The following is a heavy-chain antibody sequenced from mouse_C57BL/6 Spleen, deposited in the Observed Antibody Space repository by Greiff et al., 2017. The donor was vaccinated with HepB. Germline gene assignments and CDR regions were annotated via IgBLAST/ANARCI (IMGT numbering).Heavy chain of an antibody. Sequence: VQLQQPGAELVMPGASVKLSCKASGYTFTSYWMHWVKQRPGQGLEWIGEIDPSDSYTNYNQKFKGKSTLTVDKSSSTAYMQLSSLTSEDSAVYYCAILTGEDYWGQGTTLTVSS. CDR3: AILTGEDY. J-gene: IGHJ2*01. CDR2: IDPSDSYT. D-gene: IGHD4-1*01. CDR1: GYTFTSYW. V-gene: IGHV1-69*01.